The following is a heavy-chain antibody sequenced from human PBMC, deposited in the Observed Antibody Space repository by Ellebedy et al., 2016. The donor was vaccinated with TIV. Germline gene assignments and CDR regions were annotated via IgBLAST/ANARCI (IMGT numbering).Heavy chain of an antibody. CDR3: AREKFPLGRMGNHAFDI. CDR1: GFNFCDFA. CDR2: IRSKTYRGTA. V-gene: IGHV3-49*03. D-gene: IGHD7-27*01. Sequence: PGGSLRLSCTGSGFNFCDFALAWFRQAPGRGPEWVSFIRSKTYRGTAEYAASVTGRFTISRDDSKSTAYLQLNNLKIDATALYYCAREKFPLGRMGNHAFDIWGQGTAVTVFS. J-gene: IGHJ3*02.